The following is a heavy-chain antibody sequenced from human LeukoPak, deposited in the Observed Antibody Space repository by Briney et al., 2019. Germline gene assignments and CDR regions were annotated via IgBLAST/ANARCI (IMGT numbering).Heavy chain of an antibody. V-gene: IGHV3-21*04. D-gene: IGHD6-19*01. CDR1: GFTFSSYS. Sequence: GGSLRLSCAASGFTFSSYSMNWVRQAPGKGLEWVSSISSSSSYIYYADSVKGRFTISRDNSKNSLYLQMNSLRAEGTAVYYCARGHIAVAGHYGAGPSDSWGQGTLVTVSP. J-gene: IGHJ4*02. CDR3: ARGHIAVAGHYGAGPSDS. CDR2: ISSSSSYI.